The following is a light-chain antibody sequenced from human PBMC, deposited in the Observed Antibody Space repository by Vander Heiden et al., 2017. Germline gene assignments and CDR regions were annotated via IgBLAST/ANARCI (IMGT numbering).Light chain of an antibody. J-gene: IGLJ2*01. Sequence: QSALPPPAPVSGSPVPSITISCTATSSAGGKFDHVSWYQQHPGKDPKIMIYDVSNRPSGVSHRFSGAKSDNTASLTSSGLQEEDDADYYCNSFTTGSTLVIFGGGTKLTVL. V-gene: IGLV2-14*03. CDR2: DVS. CDR3: NSFTTGSTLVI. CDR1: SSAGGKFDH.